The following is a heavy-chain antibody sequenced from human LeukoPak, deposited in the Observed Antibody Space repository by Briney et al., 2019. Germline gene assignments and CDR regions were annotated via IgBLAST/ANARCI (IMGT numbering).Heavy chain of an antibody. J-gene: IGHJ4*02. CDR2: IDYTGST. V-gene: IGHV4-61*01. CDR1: GCSISSGSYY. Sequence: PSETLSLTCTVSGCSISSGSYYWSWLRQPPGKGLEWIGYIDYTGSTNYNPSLKSRVTISLDTSKSQFSLKLNSVTAADTAMYYCARQFAPMALYHFDYWGRGSLVTVSS. CDR3: ARQFAPMALYHFDY. D-gene: IGHD3-10*01.